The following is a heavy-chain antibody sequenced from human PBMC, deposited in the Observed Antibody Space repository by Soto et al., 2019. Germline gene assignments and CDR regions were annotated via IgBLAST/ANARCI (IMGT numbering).Heavy chain of an antibody. V-gene: IGHV4-61*01. J-gene: IGHJ4*02. D-gene: IGHD1-26*01. Sequence: SQTMSLTCTVAGGSVSSGSYYWSWIRQPPGKGLEWIGYTYCSGSTNYNPSLKSRVTISVDTSKNQFSLKLSSVTAADTAVYYCASFIWDNDYWGQGTLVTVSS. CDR2: TYCSGST. CDR3: ASFIWDNDY. CDR1: GGSVSSGSYY.